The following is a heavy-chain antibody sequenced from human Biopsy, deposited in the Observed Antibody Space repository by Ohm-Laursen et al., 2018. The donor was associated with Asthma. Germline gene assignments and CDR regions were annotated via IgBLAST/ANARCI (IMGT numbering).Heavy chain of an antibody. V-gene: IGHV1-69*13. CDR2: IILMYGVP. D-gene: IGHD3-16*01. CDR1: GYIFTTYT. Sequence: SVKVSCKISGYIFTTYTMNWVRQAPGQGLEWVGGIILMYGVPKVAQKFQGRVTITADESTSTAYMEMSSLRSEDTAVYYCARVDAIMISGDFYFYSGFDLWGQGTTVRVSS. CDR3: ARVDAIMISGDFYFYSGFDL. J-gene: IGHJ6*02.